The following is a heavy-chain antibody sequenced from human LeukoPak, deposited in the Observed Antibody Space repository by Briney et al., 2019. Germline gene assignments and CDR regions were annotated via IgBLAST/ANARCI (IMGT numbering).Heavy chain of an antibody. V-gene: IGHV3-30-3*01. CDR2: ISYDGSNK. Sequence: PGGSLRLSCAASGFTFSRYAMHWDRQAPGKGLEWVAVISYDGSNKYYADSVKGRFTISRDNSKNTLYLQMNSLRAEDTAVYYCAREPGYYFDYWGQGTLVTVSS. CDR1: GFTFSRYA. D-gene: IGHD3-10*01. J-gene: IGHJ4*02. CDR3: AREPGYYFDY.